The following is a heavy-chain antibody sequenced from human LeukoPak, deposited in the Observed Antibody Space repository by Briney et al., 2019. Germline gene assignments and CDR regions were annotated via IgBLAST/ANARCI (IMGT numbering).Heavy chain of an antibody. CDR1: GYSLTGYW. CDR3: ARYTSGWPFDY. J-gene: IGHJ4*02. CDR2: IYPGDSDT. Sequence: GASLQISCKGSGYSLTGYWIGWVRQLPGKGLEWMGIIYPGDSDTRYSPSFQGQVTISADKSISTAYLQWSSLKASDTAMYYCARYTSGWPFDYWGQGTLVTVSS. V-gene: IGHV5-51*01. D-gene: IGHD6-19*01.